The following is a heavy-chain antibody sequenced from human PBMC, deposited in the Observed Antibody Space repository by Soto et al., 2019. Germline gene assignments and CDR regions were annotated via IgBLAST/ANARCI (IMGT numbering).Heavy chain of an antibody. J-gene: IGHJ6*02. D-gene: IGHD5-12*01. CDR3: AREWEYSGFDDDYYHYGMDV. V-gene: IGHV1-18*01. Sequence: QVQLMQSGAEVKKPGASVRVSCKASGYNLTSYGISWVRQAPGQGLEWMGWISPYNGNTNYAQKFQGRVTVTTETSTSTAYMDLRSLRSDDTAVYYCAREWEYSGFDDDYYHYGMDVWGQGTTVTVSS. CDR1: GYNLTSYG. CDR2: ISPYNGNT.